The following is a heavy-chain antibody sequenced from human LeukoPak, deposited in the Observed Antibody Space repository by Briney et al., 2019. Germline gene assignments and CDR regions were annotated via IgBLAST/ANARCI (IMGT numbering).Heavy chain of an antibody. J-gene: IGHJ4*02. CDR2: IYTSGST. CDR1: GGSISSYY. CDR3: ARRAAAGTSYFDY. V-gene: IGHV4-4*09. D-gene: IGHD6-13*01. Sequence: PSETLSLTCTVSGGSISSYYWSWIRQPPGKGLEWIGYIYTSGSTNYNPSLKSRVTISVDTSKNQFSLKLSSVTAADTAVYYCARRAAAGTSYFDYWGQGTLVTSSS.